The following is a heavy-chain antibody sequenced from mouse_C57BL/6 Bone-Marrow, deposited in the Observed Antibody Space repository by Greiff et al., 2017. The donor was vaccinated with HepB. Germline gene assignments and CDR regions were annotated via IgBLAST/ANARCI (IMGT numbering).Heavy chain of an antibody. J-gene: IGHJ1*03. V-gene: IGHV1-82*01. D-gene: IGHD2-4*01. CDR1: GYAFSSSW. Sequence: VKLMESGPELVKPGASVKISCKASGYAFSSSWMNWVKQRPGKGLEWIGRIYPGDGDTNYNGKFKGKATLTADKSSSTAYMQLSSLTSEDSAVYFCARSSGLRRYFDVWGTGTTVTVSS. CDR3: ARSSGLRRYFDV. CDR2: IYPGDGDT.